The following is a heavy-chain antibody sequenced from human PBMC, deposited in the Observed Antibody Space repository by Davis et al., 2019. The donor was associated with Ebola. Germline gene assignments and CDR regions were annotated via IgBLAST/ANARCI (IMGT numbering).Heavy chain of an antibody. CDR2: IRFDGSQQ. CDR1: GFTFSRHG. V-gene: IGHV3-30*02. D-gene: IGHD7-27*01. J-gene: IGHJ4*02. CDR3: AKDFPNWASDY. Sequence: GESLKISCAASGFTFSRHGMYWVRQAPGMGLEWVAFIRFDGSQQYYADAVKGRFTISRDNSENTLYLQMNSLRAEDTAVYYCAKDFPNWASDYWGQGTLVTVSS.